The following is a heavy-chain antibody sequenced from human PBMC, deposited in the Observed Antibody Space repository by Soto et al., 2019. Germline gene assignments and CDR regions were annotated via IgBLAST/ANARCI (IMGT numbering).Heavy chain of an antibody. CDR1: GFTFRIYR. Sequence: GGTLRLSCAASGFTFRIYRMDWVRQAPGKGLECLASTSDSSHYIYYAGSVEGRFTVSRDNSKNTLYLQMNSLRAEDTAVYYCARDPGTGSRYYFDYWGQGTLVTV. V-gene: IGHV3-21*01. D-gene: IGHD3-9*01. CDR3: ARDPGTGSRYYFDY. J-gene: IGHJ4*02. CDR2: TSDSSHYI.